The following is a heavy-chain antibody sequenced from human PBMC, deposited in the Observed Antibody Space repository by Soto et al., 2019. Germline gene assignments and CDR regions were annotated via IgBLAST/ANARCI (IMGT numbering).Heavy chain of an antibody. D-gene: IGHD1-26*01. CDR2: IYHSGRT. CDR1: GGSFSCYY. CDR3: ARRGQDGGYYFDY. J-gene: IGHJ4*02. Sequence: SETLSLTCAVYGGSFSCYYWGWIRQPPGKGLEWIGSIYHSGRTYYNPSLNSRVTLYVDTSKNQISLKLKSVTAADTALYYCARRGQDGGYYFDYWGQGTVVTVSS. V-gene: IGHV4-34*01.